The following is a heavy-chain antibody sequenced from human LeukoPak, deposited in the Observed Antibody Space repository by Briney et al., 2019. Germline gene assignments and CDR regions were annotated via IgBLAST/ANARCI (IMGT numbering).Heavy chain of an antibody. D-gene: IGHD3-22*01. CDR3: ARDRYYYDSSGYIRMDV. CDR1: GGSISSDRHY. CDR2: IHTTGST. J-gene: IGHJ6*03. V-gene: IGHV4-61*02. Sequence: SETLSLTCTVSGGSISSDRHYWSWIRQPAGKGLEWIGRIHTTGSTNYNPSLKSRVTMSVDTSKNQFSLKLSSVTAADTAVYYCARDRYYYDSSGYIRMDVWGKGTTVTISS.